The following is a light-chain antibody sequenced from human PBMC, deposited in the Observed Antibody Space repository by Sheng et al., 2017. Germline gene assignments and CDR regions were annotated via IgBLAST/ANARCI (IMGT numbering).Light chain of an antibody. CDR2: EVN. Sequence: SALTQPPSASGSPGQSVTISCTGTSSDVGGYAYVSWYQQRPGKAPKLMIYEVNKRPSGVPDRFSGSKSGNTASLTVSGLQTEDEADYYCSSYAGTNNVLFGGGTKLTVL. CDR1: SSDVGGYAY. V-gene: IGLV2-8*01. CDR3: SSYAGTNNVL. J-gene: IGLJ2*01.